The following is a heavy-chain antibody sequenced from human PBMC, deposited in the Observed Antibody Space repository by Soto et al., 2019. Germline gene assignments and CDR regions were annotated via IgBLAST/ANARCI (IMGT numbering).Heavy chain of an antibody. CDR1: GYIFVNYG. D-gene: IGHD3-16*02. CDR3: GMVDNFVTPPPQDV. J-gene: IGHJ6*02. CDR2: ISPYSGNT. Sequence: QVQLVQSGDEVRKPGSSVKVSCKASGYIFVNYGIAWVRQAPGQGLEWMGWISPYSGNTHYASKVQGRLTMTTDTSTSKAYKGLGGPTSHDPGVYSCGMVDNFVTPPPQDVWGQGTTVTVSS. V-gene: IGHV1-18*01.